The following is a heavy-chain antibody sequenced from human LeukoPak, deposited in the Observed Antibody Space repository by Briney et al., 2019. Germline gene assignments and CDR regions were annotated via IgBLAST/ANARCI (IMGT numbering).Heavy chain of an antibody. CDR3: ARTYYDFWSGYNLFDY. CDR2: IYPGDSHT. D-gene: IGHD3-3*01. V-gene: IGHV5-51*01. J-gene: IGHJ4*02. Sequence: GESLKISCKGSGYSFTSYWIGWVRQMPGKGLEWMGIIYPGDSHTRYSPSFQGQVTISADKSISTAYLQWSSLKASDTAMYYCARTYYDFWSGYNLFDYWGQRTLVTVSS. CDR1: GYSFTSYW.